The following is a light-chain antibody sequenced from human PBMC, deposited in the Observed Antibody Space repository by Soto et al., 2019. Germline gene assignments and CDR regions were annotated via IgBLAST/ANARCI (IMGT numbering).Light chain of an antibody. J-gene: IGKJ5*01. CDR2: DAY. CDR1: QGVGST. CDR3: QQRYNWPIT. V-gene: IGKV3-15*01. Sequence: EIVMTQSPATLSVSPGERVTLSCRASQGVGSTLAWYRQQPGQAPRLLIYDAYIRATGVPARFSGSGSGTEFTLTISSLQSEDFAVYYCQQRYNWPITFGQGTRLEIK.